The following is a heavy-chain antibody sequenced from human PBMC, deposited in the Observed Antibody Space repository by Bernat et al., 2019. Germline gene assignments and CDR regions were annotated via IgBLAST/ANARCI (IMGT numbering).Heavy chain of an antibody. CDR3: ARDRMGYDEIDY. V-gene: IGHV4-31*01. D-gene: IGHD3-3*01. Sequence: QVQLQESGPGLVKPSQTLSLTCTVSGGSISSGGYYWSWIRQHPGKGLEWIGYIYYSGSTYYNPSLKSLVTISVDTSKNQFSLNLTSVTAADTAVYYCARDRMGYDEIDYWGQGTLVTVSS. CDR2: IYYSGST. J-gene: IGHJ4*02. CDR1: GGSISSGGYY.